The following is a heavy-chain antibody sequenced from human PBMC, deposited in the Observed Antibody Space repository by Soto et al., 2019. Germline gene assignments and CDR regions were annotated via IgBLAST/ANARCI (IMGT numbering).Heavy chain of an antibody. D-gene: IGHD3-10*01. CDR3: ARDVGYSYGSGSYFSAPLDYYYYMDV. V-gene: IGHV4-59*01. CDR1: GGSISSYY. Sequence: QVQLQESGPGLVKPSETLSLTCTVSGGSISSYYWSWIRQPPGKGLEWIGYIYYSGSTNYNPSLKSRVTISVDTSKNQFSLKLSSVTAADTAVYYCARDVGYSYGSGSYFSAPLDYYYYMDVWGKGTTVTVSS. J-gene: IGHJ6*03. CDR2: IYYSGST.